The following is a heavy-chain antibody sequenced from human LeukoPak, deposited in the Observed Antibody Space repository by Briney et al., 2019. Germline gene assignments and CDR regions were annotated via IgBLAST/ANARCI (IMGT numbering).Heavy chain of an antibody. D-gene: IGHD2-15*01. J-gene: IGHJ3*02. V-gene: IGHV3-48*03. Sequence: PGGSLRLSCAASGFTFSSYEMDWVRQAPGKGLEWVSYISSSGSTIYYADSVKGRFTISRDNAKNSLYLQMNSLRAEDTAVYYCARGDCSGGSCYSISTGIDIWGQGTMVTVSS. CDR1: GFTFSSYE. CDR2: ISSSGSTI. CDR3: ARGDCSGGSCYSISTGIDI.